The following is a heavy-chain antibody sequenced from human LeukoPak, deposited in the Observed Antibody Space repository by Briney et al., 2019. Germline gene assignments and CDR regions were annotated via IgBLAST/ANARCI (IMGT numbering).Heavy chain of an antibody. CDR2: IYYTGVI. CDR3: ARLTRLAPVGTTYYRSLDV. CDR1: GGSISGHY. Sequence: SETLSLTCTVSGGSISGHYWSWIRQPPGKGLEWIGHIYYTGVINYDPSLKSRVTMLVDTSKNQFSPKVTSVTAADTAVYYCARLTRLAPVGTTYYRSLDVWGQGSTVTVSS. J-gene: IGHJ6*02. D-gene: IGHD2-2*01. V-gene: IGHV4-59*08.